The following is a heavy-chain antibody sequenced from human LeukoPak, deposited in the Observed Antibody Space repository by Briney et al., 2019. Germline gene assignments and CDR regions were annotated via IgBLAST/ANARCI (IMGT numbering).Heavy chain of an antibody. Sequence: GGSLRLSCDASGFSLRTYSMNWVRQAPGKGLEWVPSITISSNYIYYADSVKGRFTISRDNAKNSLYLQMNDLRVEDTALYFCTRDGHGDGFLTGYSYFGMDVWGQGTTVTVSS. CDR2: ITISSNYI. D-gene: IGHD3-9*01. J-gene: IGHJ6*02. CDR3: TRDGHGDGFLTGYSYFGMDV. CDR1: GFSLRTYS. V-gene: IGHV3-21*01.